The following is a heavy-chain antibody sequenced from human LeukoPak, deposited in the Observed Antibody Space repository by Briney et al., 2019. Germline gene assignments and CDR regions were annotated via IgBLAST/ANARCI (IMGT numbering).Heavy chain of an antibody. J-gene: IGHJ4*02. Sequence: GRSLTLSCAASGFTSSAIHWVRQSPGKGLEWLAIISFDGAYRYYADSVKGRFTISRDISKNTFYLQMSSLTADDAAVYYCAKGVKQIVVVTAQHYLDYWGQGTLVTVSS. D-gene: IGHD2-21*02. CDR1: GFTSSA. CDR3: AKGVKQIVVVTAQHYLDY. V-gene: IGHV3-30*04. CDR2: ISFDGAYR.